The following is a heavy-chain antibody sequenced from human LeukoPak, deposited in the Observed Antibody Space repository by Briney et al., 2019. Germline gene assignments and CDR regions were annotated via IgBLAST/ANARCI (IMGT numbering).Heavy chain of an antibody. CDR1: GLNFIGYE. D-gene: IGHD3-10*01. CDR2: INSRGSTI. Sequence: GGSLRLSCVASGLNFIGYEMHWVRQAPGRGLEWVSYINSRGSTIYYGHSVKGRFTISRDNAENSLYLEMNSLRVEDTALYYCARGRSYRNFDYWGQGTLVTVSS. J-gene: IGHJ4*02. CDR3: ARGRSYRNFDY. V-gene: IGHV3-48*03.